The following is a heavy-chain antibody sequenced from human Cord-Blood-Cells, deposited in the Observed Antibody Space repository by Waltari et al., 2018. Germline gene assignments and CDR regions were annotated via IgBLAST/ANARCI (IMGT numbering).Heavy chain of an antibody. CDR1: GFTFDDYS. Sequence: EVQLVESGGGLVQPGRSLRLSCAASGFTFDDYSMHWVRQAPGKGLEWVSGIRWNSGSIGYADSVKGRFTISRDNAKNSLYLQMNSLRAEDTALYYCAKSVAGTTIDAFDIWGQGTMVTVSS. CDR3: AKSVAGTTIDAFDI. D-gene: IGHD1-7*01. J-gene: IGHJ3*02. V-gene: IGHV3-9*01. CDR2: IRWNSGSI.